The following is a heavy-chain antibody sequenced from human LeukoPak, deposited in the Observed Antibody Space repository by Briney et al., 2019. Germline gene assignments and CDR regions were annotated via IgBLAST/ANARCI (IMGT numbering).Heavy chain of an antibody. J-gene: IGHJ4*02. Sequence: PGGSLRLSCAASGFTFSSYGMSWVRQAPGKGLEWVSAISGSGGSTYYADSVKGRFTISRDNSKNTLYLQMNSLKTEDTAVYYCTRRVAAAGNDYWGQGTLVTVSS. CDR3: TRRVAAAGNDY. V-gene: IGHV3-23*01. CDR2: ISGSGGST. D-gene: IGHD6-13*01. CDR1: GFTFSSYG.